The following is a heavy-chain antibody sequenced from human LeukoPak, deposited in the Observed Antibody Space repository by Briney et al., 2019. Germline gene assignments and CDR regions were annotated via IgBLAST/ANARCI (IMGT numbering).Heavy chain of an antibody. CDR2: IYYSVST. CDR1: GGSISSYY. V-gene: IGHV4-59*01. D-gene: IGHD7-27*01. J-gene: IGHJ3*02. Sequence: SETLSLTCTVSGGSISSYYWSWIRQPPGKGLEWIGYIYYSVSTKYNPSLKSRVTISVDTSKNQLSLKLSSATAADTAVYYCARANWGSVYAFDIWGQGTMVTVSS. CDR3: ARANWGSVYAFDI.